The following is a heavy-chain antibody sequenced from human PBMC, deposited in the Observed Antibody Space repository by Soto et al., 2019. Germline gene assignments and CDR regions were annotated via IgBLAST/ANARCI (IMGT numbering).Heavy chain of an antibody. Sequence: QVQLVQSGAEVKKPESSVKVSCKAPGGTFSTYAISWVRQAPGQGLEWMGGIIPMFGTANYAQRFQDRVTITPDESTNTVYMELSSLRSEDTAVDFCASGIQLWLRRINNGYSGWGQGTLVTVSS. J-gene: IGHJ4*02. CDR1: GGTFSTYA. CDR3: ASGIQLWLRRINNGYSG. CDR2: IIPMFGTA. D-gene: IGHD5-18*01. V-gene: IGHV1-69*05.